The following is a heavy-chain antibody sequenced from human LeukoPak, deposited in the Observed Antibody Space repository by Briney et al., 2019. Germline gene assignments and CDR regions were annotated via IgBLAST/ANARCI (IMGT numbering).Heavy chain of an antibody. V-gene: IGHV3-21*01. Sequence: GGSLRLSYAASGFTFSSYSMNWVRQAPGKGLEWVSSISSSSSSYIYYADSLKGRFTISRDNARKSVYLQMNSLRAEDTAVYYCGRDKIVGATYFDYWDQGTLVTVSS. J-gene: IGHJ4*02. CDR1: GFTFSSYS. CDR3: GRDKIVGATYFDY. D-gene: IGHD1-26*01. CDR2: ISSSSSSYI.